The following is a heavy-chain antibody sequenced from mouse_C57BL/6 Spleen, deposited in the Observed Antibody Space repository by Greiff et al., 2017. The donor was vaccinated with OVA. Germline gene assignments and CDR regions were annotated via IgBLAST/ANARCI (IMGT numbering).Heavy chain of an antibody. CDR2: IWWDDDK. Sequence: QVTLKVSGPGILQPSQTLSLTCSFSGFSLSTFGMGVGWIRQPSGKGLEWLAHIWWDDDKYYNPALKSRLTISKDTSKNQVFLKIANVDTADTATYYCARTYYYGSSYVGAMDYWGQGTSGTVSS. CDR1: GFSLSTFGMG. J-gene: IGHJ4*01. CDR3: ARTYYYGSSYVGAMDY. D-gene: IGHD1-1*01. V-gene: IGHV8-8*01.